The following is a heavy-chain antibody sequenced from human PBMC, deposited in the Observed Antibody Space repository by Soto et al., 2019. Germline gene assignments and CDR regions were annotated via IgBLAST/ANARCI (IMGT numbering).Heavy chain of an antibody. V-gene: IGHV4-30-4*01. D-gene: IGHD3-10*01. CDR2: IYYSGST. J-gene: IGHJ6*02. CDR3: ARVGVRYYYGMDV. CDR1: GGSISSGDYY. Sequence: PSETLSLTCTVSGGSISSGDYYWSWIRQPPWKGLEWIGYIYYSGSTYYNPSLKSRVTISVDTSKNQFSLKLSSVTAADTAVYYCARVGVRYYYGMDVWGQGTTVTVSS.